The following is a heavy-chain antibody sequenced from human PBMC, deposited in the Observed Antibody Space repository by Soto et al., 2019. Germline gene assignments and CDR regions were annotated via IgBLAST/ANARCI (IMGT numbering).Heavy chain of an antibody. CDR1: GGSFSGYY. Sequence: SETLSLTCAVYGGSFSGYYWSWIRQPPGKGLEWIGEINHSGSTNYNPSLKSRVTISVDTSKNQFSLKLSSVTAADTAVYYCARGGYDSSGYYPKHFDYWGQGTQVTVSS. D-gene: IGHD3-22*01. V-gene: IGHV4-34*01. J-gene: IGHJ4*02. CDR2: INHSGST. CDR3: ARGGYDSSGYYPKHFDY.